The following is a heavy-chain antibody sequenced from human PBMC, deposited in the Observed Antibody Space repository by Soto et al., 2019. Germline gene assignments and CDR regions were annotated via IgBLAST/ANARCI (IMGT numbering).Heavy chain of an antibody. V-gene: IGHV3-21*01. Sequence: AGGSLRLSCVASGFTFSSYSMNWVRQAPGKGLEWVSSISSSSSYIYYADSVKGRFTISRDNAKNSLYLQMNSLRAEDTAVYYCARGLEQYYFDYWGQGTLVTV. CDR3: ARGLEQYYFDY. CDR1: GFTFSSYS. D-gene: IGHD4-4*01. J-gene: IGHJ4*02. CDR2: ISSSSSYI.